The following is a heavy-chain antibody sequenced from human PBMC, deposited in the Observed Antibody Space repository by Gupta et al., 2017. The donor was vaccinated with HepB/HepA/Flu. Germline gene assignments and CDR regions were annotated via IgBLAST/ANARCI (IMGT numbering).Heavy chain of an antibody. J-gene: IGHJ2*01. CDR3: ARHCGGSTCGYRYFDL. CDR1: GFTFSTQW. Sequence: EVQLVESGGGLVQPGGSLRLSCVVSGFTFSTQWMTWVRQAPGKGLEWVASIKTDGSEKYYADSVKGRFTISRDNAKNSLNLQMNSLRAEDTAVYYCARHCGGSTCGYRYFDLWGRGTLVTVSS. V-gene: IGHV3-7*01. CDR2: IKTDGSEK. D-gene: IGHD2-15*01.